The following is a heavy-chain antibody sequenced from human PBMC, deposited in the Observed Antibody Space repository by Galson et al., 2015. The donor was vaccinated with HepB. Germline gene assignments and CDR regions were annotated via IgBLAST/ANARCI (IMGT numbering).Heavy chain of an antibody. V-gene: IGHV5-10-1*01. J-gene: IGHJ6*02. Sequence: QSGAEVKKPGESLRISCKGSGYSFTNYWISWVRQKPGKGLEWMGRIDPTDSYTNYSPSFQGHVTISADKSISTAYLQWSSLKASDTAMYYCARRTATITVSYNGMDVWGQGTTVTVSS. CDR2: IDPTDSYT. CDR3: ARRTATITVSYNGMDV. CDR1: GYSFTNYW. D-gene: IGHD5-12*01.